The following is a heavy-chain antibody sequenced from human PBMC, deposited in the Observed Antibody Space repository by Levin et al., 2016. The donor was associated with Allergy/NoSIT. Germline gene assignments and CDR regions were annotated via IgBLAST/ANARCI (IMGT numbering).Heavy chain of an antibody. CDR1: GGSISSSSYY. CDR3: ADVKGLRRGY. Sequence: SETLSLTCTVSGGSISSSSYYWGWIRQPPGKGLEWIGSIYYSGSTYYNPSLKSRVTISVDTSKNQFSLKLSSVTAADTAVYYCADVKGLRRGYWGQGTLVTVSS. CDR2: IYYSGST. V-gene: IGHV4-39*01. J-gene: IGHJ4*02.